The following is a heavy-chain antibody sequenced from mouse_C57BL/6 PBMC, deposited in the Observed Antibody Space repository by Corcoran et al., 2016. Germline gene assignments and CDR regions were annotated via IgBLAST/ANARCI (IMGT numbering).Heavy chain of an antibody. CDR2: INTYSGVP. V-gene: IGHV9-3*01. CDR3: ARDGSSYLGAMYY. CDR1: GYTFTTYG. J-gene: IGHJ4*01. Sequence: QIQLVQSGPELKKPGETVKISCKASGYTFTTYGMSWVKQAPGKGLKWMGWINTYSGVPTYADDFKGRFAFSLETSASTAYLQINNLKNEDTATYFCARDGSSYLGAMYYWGQGTSVTVSS. D-gene: IGHD1-1*01.